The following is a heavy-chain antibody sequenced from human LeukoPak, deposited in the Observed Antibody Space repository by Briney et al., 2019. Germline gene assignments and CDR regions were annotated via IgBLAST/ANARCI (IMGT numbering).Heavy chain of an antibody. CDR2: ISAYNGIT. V-gene: IGHV1-18*01. CDR3: ARTTLDCTNGVCYDY. CDR1: DYTFSNYG. Sequence: ASVKVSCKASDYTFSNYGISWVRQAPGQGLEWMGWISAYNGITYYPQKLQGRVTVTTDISTRTAYMELRSLRSDDTAMYYCARTTLDCTNGVCYDYWGQGTLVTVSS. D-gene: IGHD2-8*01. J-gene: IGHJ4*02.